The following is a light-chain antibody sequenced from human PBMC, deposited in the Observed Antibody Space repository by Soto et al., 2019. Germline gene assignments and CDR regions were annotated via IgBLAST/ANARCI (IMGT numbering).Light chain of an antibody. J-gene: IGKJ1*01. Sequence: VIVTMSRAAVRLSAGERGTVCWMASQRVSNNYLAGYQQKPGQAPRLLIYGASNRATGIPDRFSGSGSGTDFTLTIIRLAPEEFAVYICEQYGSPGTFGQGTKVDI. V-gene: IGKV3-20*01. CDR1: QRVSNNY. CDR3: EQYGSPGT. CDR2: GAS.